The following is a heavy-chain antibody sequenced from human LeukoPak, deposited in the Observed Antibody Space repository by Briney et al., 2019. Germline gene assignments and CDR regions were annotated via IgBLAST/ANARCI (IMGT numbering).Heavy chain of an antibody. CDR3: ARDRGYSSFDY. Sequence: GGSLRLSCEASAFTFSSYWMSWVRQAPGKGLEWVANIKEDGSEINYVDSVKGRFAISRHNAKNSLFLQMNSLRVEDTAVYYCARDRGYSSFDYWGQGTLVTVSS. CDR2: IKEDGSEI. J-gene: IGHJ4*02. D-gene: IGHD4-23*01. V-gene: IGHV3-7*01. CDR1: AFTFSSYW.